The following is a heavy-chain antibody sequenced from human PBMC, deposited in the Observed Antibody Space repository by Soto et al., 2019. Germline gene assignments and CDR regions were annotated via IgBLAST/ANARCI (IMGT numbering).Heavy chain of an antibody. V-gene: IGHV3-23*01. CDR1: GFSFSSYD. D-gene: IGHD5-18*01. CDR2: ISGGGGST. CDR3: ANRDTSMITRYYYGMDV. Sequence: PGGSLRLSCAASGFSFSSYDMSWVRQAPGKGLEWVSAISGGGGSTYYADSVKGRFTISRDNSKNTLYLQMNSLRAEDTAVYYCANRDTSMITRYYYGMDVWGQGTTVTVSS. J-gene: IGHJ6*02.